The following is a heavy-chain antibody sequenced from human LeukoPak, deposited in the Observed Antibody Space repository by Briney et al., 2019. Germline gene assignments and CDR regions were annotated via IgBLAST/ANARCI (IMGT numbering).Heavy chain of an antibody. CDR3: ARIAVAGKEHAFDI. Sequence: ASVKVSCKSSGGSLCNYAFSWVRQAPGQGLEWMGWINPNSGGTNYAQKFQGWVTMTRDTSISTAYMELSRLRSDDTAVYYCARIAVAGKEHAFDIWGLGTMVTVSS. V-gene: IGHV1-2*04. CDR2: INPNSGGT. CDR1: GGSLCNYA. D-gene: IGHD6-19*01. J-gene: IGHJ3*02.